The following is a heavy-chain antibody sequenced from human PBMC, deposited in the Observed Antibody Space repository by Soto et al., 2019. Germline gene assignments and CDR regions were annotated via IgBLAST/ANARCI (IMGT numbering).Heavy chain of an antibody. D-gene: IGHD3-9*01. Sequence: PSETLCLTCTVSGGSISSSSYYWGWIRQPPGKGLEWIGTIYYSGSTFYNPSLKSRVSISVDTSKNQFSLKLNSVTAADTAVYYCARPKGYYDLLTGYYRGYYFDYWGQGTLVTVSS. CDR3: ARPKGYYDLLTGYYRGYYFDY. CDR1: GGSISSSSYY. CDR2: IYYSGST. J-gene: IGHJ4*02. V-gene: IGHV4-39*01.